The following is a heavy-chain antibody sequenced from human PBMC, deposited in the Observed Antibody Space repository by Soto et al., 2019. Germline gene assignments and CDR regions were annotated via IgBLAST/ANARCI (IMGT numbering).Heavy chain of an antibody. CDR3: ARDSGAKLSSS. CDR1: RFTFSNYA. V-gene: IGHV3-23*01. Sequence: PGGSLRLSCAASRFTFSNYAMSWVRQAPGKGLEWVSGISSTGGSTYYADSVKGRFTISRDNSKNTLDLQMSSLRAEDTAIYYCARDSGAKLSSSWGQGTLVTVSS. D-gene: IGHD6-13*01. CDR2: ISSTGGST. J-gene: IGHJ4*02.